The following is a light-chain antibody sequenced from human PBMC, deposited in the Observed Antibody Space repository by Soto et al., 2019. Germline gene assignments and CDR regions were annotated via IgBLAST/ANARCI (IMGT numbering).Light chain of an antibody. CDR2: DAS. CDR1: QSVSSY. J-gene: IGKJ5*01. V-gene: IGKV3-11*01. CDR3: QQYNNWPPIT. Sequence: EVVLTLSPATLSLSPGYRATLSCRASQSVSSYLAWYQQKPGQAPRLLIYDASNRATGIPDRFSGSGSGTDFTLTISSLQSEDLVVYYCQQYNNWPPITFGQGTRLEIK.